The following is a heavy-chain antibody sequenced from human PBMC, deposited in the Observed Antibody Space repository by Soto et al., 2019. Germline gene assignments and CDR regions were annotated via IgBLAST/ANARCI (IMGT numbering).Heavy chain of an antibody. J-gene: IGHJ6*02. CDR1: SVSISSITNHY. CDR2: ISKTGYT. D-gene: IGHD3-10*01. V-gene: IGHV4-59*08. CDR3: ATQGFGTLHGLVDV. Sequence: QAQLQASGPGLVKPSETLSLTCTVSSVSISSITNHYCSWIRQPPGKALEWVGYISKTGYTSYNPSLKSRVTLSVDTSKNQFSLKLTSVTAADTALYYCATQGFGTLHGLVDVWGQGTTVTVSS.